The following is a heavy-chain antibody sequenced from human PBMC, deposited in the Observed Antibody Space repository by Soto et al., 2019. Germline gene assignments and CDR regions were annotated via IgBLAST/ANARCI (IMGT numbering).Heavy chain of an antibody. CDR2: INPNSGGT. J-gene: IGHJ6*02. CDR1: GYTFTGYY. CDR3: ARGIRQPVLYYYCHGMDV. D-gene: IGHD6-13*01. V-gene: IGHV1-2*04. Sequence: ASVKVSCKASGYTFTGYYMHWVRQAPGQGLEWMGWINPNSGGTNYAQKFQGWVTMTRDTSISTAYMELSRLRSDDTAVYYCARGIRQPVLYYYCHGMDVWSQGTTVTVSS.